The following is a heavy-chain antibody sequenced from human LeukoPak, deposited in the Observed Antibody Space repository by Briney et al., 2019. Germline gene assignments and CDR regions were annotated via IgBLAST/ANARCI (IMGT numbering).Heavy chain of an antibody. D-gene: IGHD6-13*01. CDR1: GYTFTSYG. CDR3: ARDPSAGTAAAPLDY. Sequence: ASVKVSCKASGYTFTSYGISWVRQAPGQGLEWMGWISAYNGNTNYAQKLQGRVTMTTDTSTSTAYMELSSLRSEDTAVYYCARDPSAGTAAAPLDYWGQGTLVTVSS. J-gene: IGHJ4*02. V-gene: IGHV1-18*01. CDR2: ISAYNGNT.